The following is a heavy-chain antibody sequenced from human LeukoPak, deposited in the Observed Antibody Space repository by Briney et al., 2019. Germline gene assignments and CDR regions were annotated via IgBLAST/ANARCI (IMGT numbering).Heavy chain of an antibody. CDR1: GGSFSGYY. J-gene: IGHJ6*03. CDR3: ARVAPYCSSTSCYTHYYYYYMDV. Sequence: SETLSLTCAVYGGSFSGYYWSWIRQPPGKGLEWIGEINHSGSTNYNPSLKSRVTISVDTSKNQFSLKLGSVTAADTAVYYCARVAPYCSSTSCYTHYYYYYMDVWGKGTTVTVSS. CDR2: INHSGST. D-gene: IGHD2-2*02. V-gene: IGHV4-34*01.